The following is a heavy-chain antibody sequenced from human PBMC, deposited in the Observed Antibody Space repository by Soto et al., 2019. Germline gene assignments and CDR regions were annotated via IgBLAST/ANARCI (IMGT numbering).Heavy chain of an antibody. CDR2: MNTYGVGT. V-gene: IGHV1-2*04. D-gene: IGHD6-13*01. Sequence: QVQLVQSGTEVKKPGASVRVSCKASGYTFTDYYIHWVRQAPGRGLEWMGWMNTYGVGTNYAQKFEGWVTMTRDTSINTAYLELNGLTSDDTAIYYCARDIYMAAAGTAYDYWGQGTLVTVSS. CDR1: GYTFTDYY. J-gene: IGHJ4*02. CDR3: ARDIYMAAAGTAYDY.